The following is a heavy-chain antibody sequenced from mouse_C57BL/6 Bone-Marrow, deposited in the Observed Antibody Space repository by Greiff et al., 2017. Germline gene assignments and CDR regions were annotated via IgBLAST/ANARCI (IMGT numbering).Heavy chain of an antibody. V-gene: IGHV1-75*01. Sequence: QVQLQQSGPELVKPGASVKISCKASGYTFTAYYINWVKQRPGQGLEWIGWIFPGNGSTYYNEKFKGKATLTVEKSSSTAYMVLSRLTSEDSAVXFCARWGAGPPLYGSSPDWYFDVWGTGTTVTVSS. J-gene: IGHJ1*03. CDR3: ARWGAGPPLYGSSPDWYFDV. CDR2: IFPGNGST. CDR1: GYTFTAYY. D-gene: IGHD1-1*01.